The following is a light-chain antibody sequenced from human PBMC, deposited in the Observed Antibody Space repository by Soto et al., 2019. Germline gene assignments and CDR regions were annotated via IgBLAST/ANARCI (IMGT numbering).Light chain of an antibody. V-gene: IGKV3-20*01. CDR2: GAS. CDR1: QSVSKSY. Sequence: VVLTQSPGTLSLSPGERATLSCRASQSVSKSYLAWYQQKAGQAPRLLIYGASSRATGIPDRFSGSGSGTDFTLTIIRLEPDDFAVYHCQQYGGSPPYTFGQGTKLEIK. J-gene: IGKJ2*01. CDR3: QQYGGSPPYT.